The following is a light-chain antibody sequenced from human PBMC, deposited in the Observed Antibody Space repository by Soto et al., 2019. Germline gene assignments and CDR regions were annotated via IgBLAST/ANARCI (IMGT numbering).Light chain of an antibody. CDR1: SSDVGGYNY. CDR2: DVS. CDR3: SSYTSSSIFYV. J-gene: IGLJ1*01. V-gene: IGLV2-14*01. Sequence: QSVLTQPASVSVSPGQSITISCTGTSSDVGGYNYVSWYQQHPGKAPKLMIYDVSNRPSGVSNRFSGSKSGNTASLTISGLQAEDEADYYCSSYTSSSIFYVFGTGTKVTVL.